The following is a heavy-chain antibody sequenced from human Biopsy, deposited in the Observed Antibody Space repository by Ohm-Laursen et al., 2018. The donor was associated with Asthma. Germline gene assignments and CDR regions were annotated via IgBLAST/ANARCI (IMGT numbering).Heavy chain of an antibody. CDR1: GFTFSSYA. CDR3: ARDGMEWYLPSFDF. V-gene: IGHV3-30-3*01. D-gene: IGHD3-3*01. Sequence: SLRLSCSASGFTFSSYAMHWVRQAPGKGLEWVAVGGSYYDGCLKYYADPVSGRFTVSRDDSKNTLYLQMNSLRPDDTAVYYWARDGMEWYLPSFDFWGQGTLVTVSS. J-gene: IGHJ4*02. CDR2: GGSYYDGCLK.